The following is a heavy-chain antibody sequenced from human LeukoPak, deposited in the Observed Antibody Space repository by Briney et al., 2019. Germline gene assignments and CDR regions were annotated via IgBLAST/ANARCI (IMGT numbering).Heavy chain of an antibody. V-gene: IGHV1-2*02. CDR3: ARGDLVRGYYYMDV. CDR1: GYTFTSYY. CDR2: INPNSGDT. Sequence: GASVKVSCKASGYTFTSYYMHWVRQAPGQGLEWMGWINPNSGDTNYAQKFQGRVTMTRDTSISTGYMELTSLRSDGTAVYYCARGDLVRGYYYMDVWGKGTTVTVS. D-gene: IGHD6-6*01. J-gene: IGHJ6*03.